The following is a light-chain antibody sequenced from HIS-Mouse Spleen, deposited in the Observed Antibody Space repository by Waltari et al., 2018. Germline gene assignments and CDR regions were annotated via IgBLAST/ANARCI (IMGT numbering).Light chain of an antibody. J-gene: IGLJ1*01. CDR1: SSDVGSYNL. CDR2: EGS. CDR3: CSYAGSRNV. V-gene: IGLV2-23*03. Sequence: QSALTQPASVSGSPGQSITIPCTGTSSDVGSYNLVSWYQQHPGNDPKLMIYEGSKRPSRVSTRFSGSKSGNTASLTISGLQAEDEADYYCCSYAGSRNVFGTGTKVTVL.